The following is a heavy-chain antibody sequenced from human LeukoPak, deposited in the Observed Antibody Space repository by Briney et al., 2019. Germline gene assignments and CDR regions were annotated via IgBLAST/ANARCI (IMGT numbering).Heavy chain of an antibody. V-gene: IGHV3-30*03. CDR3: AVIVATITGPGDY. Sequence: PGRSLRLSCAASGFTFSSYGMHWARQAPGKWLEWVAVISYDGSNKYYADSVKGRFTISRDNSKNTLYLQMNSLRAEDAAVYYCAVIVATITGPGDYWGQGTLVTVSS. CDR2: ISYDGSNK. D-gene: IGHD5-12*01. CDR1: GFTFSSYG. J-gene: IGHJ4*02.